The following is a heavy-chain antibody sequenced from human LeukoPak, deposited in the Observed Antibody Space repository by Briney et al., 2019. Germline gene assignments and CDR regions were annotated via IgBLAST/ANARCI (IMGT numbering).Heavy chain of an antibody. J-gene: IGHJ4*02. D-gene: IGHD1-26*01. V-gene: IGHV3-23*01. CDR1: GFTFSSYA. CDR2: ISGSGGST. Sequence: GGSLRLSCAASGFTFSSYAMSGVRQAPGKGLEWVSPISGSGGSTYYADSVKGRFTISRDNSKNTLYLQMNSLRAEDTAVYYCCIVGATLSAGADYWGQGTLVTVSS. CDR3: CIVGATLSAGADY.